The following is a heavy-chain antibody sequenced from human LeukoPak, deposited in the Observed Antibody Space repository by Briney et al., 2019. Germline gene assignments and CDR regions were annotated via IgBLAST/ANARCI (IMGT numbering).Heavy chain of an antibody. J-gene: IGHJ4*02. CDR2: ISSRSSYI. CDR1: GFTFSSYS. D-gene: IGHD2-15*01. V-gene: IGHV3-21*01. CDR3: ARGGCDGGSCYNDY. Sequence: GRSLRLSCAASGFTFSSYSMNWVRQAPGKGLEWVSSISSRSSYIYYADSVKGRFTISRDNAKNSLYLQMNSLRAEDTAVYYCARGGCDGGSCYNDYWGQGTLVTVSS.